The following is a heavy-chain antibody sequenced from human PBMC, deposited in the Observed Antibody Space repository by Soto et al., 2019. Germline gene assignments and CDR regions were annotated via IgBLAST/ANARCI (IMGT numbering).Heavy chain of an antibody. V-gene: IGHV1-69*13. D-gene: IGHD6-13*01. Sequence: SVKVSCKASGGTFSSYAISWVRQAPGQGLEWMGGIIPIFGTANYAQKFQGRVTITADESTSTAYMELSSLRSEDTAVYYCARGMGAVAGPPRPSYFDYWGQGTLVTVS. J-gene: IGHJ4*02. CDR1: GGTFSSYA. CDR3: ARGMGAVAGPPRPSYFDY. CDR2: IIPIFGTA.